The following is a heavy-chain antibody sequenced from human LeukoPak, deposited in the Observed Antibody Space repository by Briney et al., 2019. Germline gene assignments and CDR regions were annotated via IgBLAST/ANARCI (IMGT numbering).Heavy chain of an antibody. CDR3: ARDTYYYDSRELDY. V-gene: IGHV1-69*05. D-gene: IGHD3-22*01. CDR1: GGTFSSYA. J-gene: IGHJ4*02. Sequence: GASVKVSCKASGGTFSSYAISWVRQAPGQGLEWMGGIIPIFGTANYAQKLQGRVTMTTDTSTSTAYMELRSLRSDDTAVYYCARDTYYYDSRELDYWGQGTLVTLSS. CDR2: IIPIFGTA.